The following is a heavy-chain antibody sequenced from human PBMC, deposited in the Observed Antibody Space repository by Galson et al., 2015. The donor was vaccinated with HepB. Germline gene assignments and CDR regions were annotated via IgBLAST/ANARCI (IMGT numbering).Heavy chain of an antibody. CDR1: GYTFATFA. Sequence: SVKVSCKASGYTFATFAITWVRQAPGQGLEWMGWISPYNDNTNYAQKFQGRVTMTTDTSANTAYMELRTLRSDDTAVYYCARAYGSGSYYRDDAFHIWGQGTMVIVFS. CDR3: ARAYGSGSYYRDDAFHI. J-gene: IGHJ3*02. D-gene: IGHD3-10*01. V-gene: IGHV1-18*04. CDR2: ISPYNDNT.